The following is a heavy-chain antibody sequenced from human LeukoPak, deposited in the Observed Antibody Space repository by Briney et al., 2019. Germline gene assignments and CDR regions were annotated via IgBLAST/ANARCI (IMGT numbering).Heavy chain of an antibody. CDR3: AKDSQGRYFRPNTWFDP. Sequence: SGGSLRLSCAASGFTFSSYAMSWVRQAPGKGLEWVSAISGSGGSTYYADSVKGRFTISRDNSKNTLYLQMNSLRAEDTAVYYCAKDSQGRYFRPNTWFDPWGQGTLVTVSS. D-gene: IGHD3-9*01. V-gene: IGHV3-23*01. J-gene: IGHJ5*02. CDR2: ISGSGGST. CDR1: GFTFSSYA.